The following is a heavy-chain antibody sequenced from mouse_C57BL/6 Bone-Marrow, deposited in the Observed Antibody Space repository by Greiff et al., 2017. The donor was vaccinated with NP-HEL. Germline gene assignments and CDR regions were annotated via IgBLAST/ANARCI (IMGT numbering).Heavy chain of an antibody. CDR2: INPNNGGT. D-gene: IGHD1-1*01. J-gene: IGHJ4*01. CDR3: ASLLRSYYYAMDY. V-gene: IGHV1-26*01. Sequence: EVQLQQSGPELVKPGASVKISCKASGYTFTDYYMNWVKQSHGKSLEWIGDINPNNGGTSYNQKFKGKATLTVDKSSSTAYMELRSLTSEDSAVYYCASLLRSYYYAMDYWGQGTSVTVSS. CDR1: GYTFTDYY.